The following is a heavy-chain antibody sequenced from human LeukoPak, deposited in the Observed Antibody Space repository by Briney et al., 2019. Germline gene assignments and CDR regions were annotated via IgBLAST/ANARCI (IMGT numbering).Heavy chain of an antibody. V-gene: IGHV3-7*02. CDR2: IKQDGSEK. CDR1: GFTFSSYW. Sequence: SGGSLRLSCAASGFTFSSYWMSWVRQAPGKGLEWVANIKQDGSEKQYVDSVKGRFAISRDNAENSLYLQMNSLKAEDTAVYYCARTYSSSWSVDYWGQGTLVTVSS. CDR3: ARTYSSSWSVDY. J-gene: IGHJ4*02. D-gene: IGHD6-13*01.